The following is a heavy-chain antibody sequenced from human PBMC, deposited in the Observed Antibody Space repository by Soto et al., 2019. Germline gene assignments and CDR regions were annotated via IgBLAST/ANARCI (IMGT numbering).Heavy chain of an antibody. D-gene: IGHD2-15*01. V-gene: IGHV3-33*01. J-gene: IGHJ3*02. CDR2: IWYDGSNK. Sequence: GVSLRLSCAASGCTFSSYGMHWVRQAPGKGLEWVAVIWYDGSNKYYADYVKGRFTISGDNSKNTLYLQMNSLRAEDTAVHYLAGVVVVVAGGYAFDIWGQGTRVTVAS. CDR1: GCTFSSYG. CDR3: AGVVVVVAGGYAFDI.